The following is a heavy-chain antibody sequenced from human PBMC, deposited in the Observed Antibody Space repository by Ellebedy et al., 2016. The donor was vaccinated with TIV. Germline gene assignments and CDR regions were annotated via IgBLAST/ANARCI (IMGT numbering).Heavy chain of an antibody. CDR1: GYTFTGYG. CDR3: ARGHPEIQLYGMDV. Sequence: ASVKVSCKASGYTFTGYGINWVRQAPGQGLEWMGWINPNSGGTNYAQKFQGRVTMTRDTSISTAYMELSRLRSDDTAVYYCARGHPEIQLYGMDVWGQGTTVTVSS. V-gene: IGHV1-2*02. D-gene: IGHD5-18*01. CDR2: INPNSGGT. J-gene: IGHJ6*02.